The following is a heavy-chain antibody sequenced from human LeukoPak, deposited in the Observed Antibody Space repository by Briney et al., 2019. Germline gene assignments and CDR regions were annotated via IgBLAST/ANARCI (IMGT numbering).Heavy chain of an antibody. V-gene: IGHV3-23*01. Sequence: PGGSLRLSCAASGFTFNYYAMSWVRQAPGKGLEWVSGTSIGGTSAYFADSAKGRFTISRDNSKNTLYLQINSLRVEDTAVYYYARDLVPSAEYYFDHWGQGTLVTVSS. CDR3: ARDLVPSAEYYFDH. J-gene: IGHJ4*02. CDR1: GFTFNYYA. CDR2: TSIGGTSA. D-gene: IGHD2-2*01.